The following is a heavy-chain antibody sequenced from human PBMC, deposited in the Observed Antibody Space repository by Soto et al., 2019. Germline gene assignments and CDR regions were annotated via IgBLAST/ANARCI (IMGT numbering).Heavy chain of an antibody. CDR1: GFTFSGSV. CDR3: TTYGNASKGFDY. D-gene: IGHD3-16*01. J-gene: IGHJ4*02. V-gene: IGHV3-73*01. CDR2: IRSRDSDYAT. Sequence: EVHLVESGGGLVHPGGSLKLSCAVSGFTFSGSVMHWVRQAPGKGLEWLGRIRSRDSDYATSYAESVKGRGTISRDDSKNTAYLQVTSLKIEDTALYYCTTYGNASKGFDYWGQGTLVTVSS.